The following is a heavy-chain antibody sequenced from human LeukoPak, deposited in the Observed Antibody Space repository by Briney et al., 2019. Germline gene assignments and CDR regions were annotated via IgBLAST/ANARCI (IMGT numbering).Heavy chain of an antibody. V-gene: IGHV3-53*01. CDR1: GFTVSSNY. D-gene: IGHD6-19*01. J-gene: IGHJ4*02. Sequence: PGGSLRLSCAASGFTVSSNYMSWVRQAPGKGLEWVSVIYSGGSTYYADSVKGRFTISRDNSKNTLYLQMNSLRAEDTAVYYCARVGYSSGWHFDYWGQGTLVTVSS. CDR2: IYSGGST. CDR3: ARVGYSSGWHFDY.